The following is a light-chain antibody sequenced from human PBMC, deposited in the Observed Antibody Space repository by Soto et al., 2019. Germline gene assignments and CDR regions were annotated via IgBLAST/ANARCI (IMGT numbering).Light chain of an antibody. J-gene: IGKJ4*01. CDR3: QQLNSYPHT. V-gene: IGKV1-9*01. CDR2: AAS. CDR1: QSINSK. Sequence: DIQMTQSPFSLSASVGDRFTITCRASQSINSKLNWYQQKPGEVPKLLIYAASTLQSGVPSRFSGSGSGTDFTLTISSLQPEDFATYYCQQLNSYPHTFGGGTKVDI.